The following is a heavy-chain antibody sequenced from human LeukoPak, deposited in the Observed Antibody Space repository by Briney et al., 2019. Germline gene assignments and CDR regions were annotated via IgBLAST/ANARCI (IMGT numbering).Heavy chain of an antibody. Sequence: PSETLSLTSAVYGGSFSGYYWTWIRQPPGKGLEWIREINHSGSTNYTPSLKSRVTISVATSKNQFSLKLSSVTAADTAVYYCARGRRWLQFGGQGTLVTVSS. D-gene: IGHD5-24*01. J-gene: IGHJ4*02. V-gene: IGHV4-34*01. CDR2: INHSGST. CDR3: ARGRRWLQF. CDR1: GGSFSGYY.